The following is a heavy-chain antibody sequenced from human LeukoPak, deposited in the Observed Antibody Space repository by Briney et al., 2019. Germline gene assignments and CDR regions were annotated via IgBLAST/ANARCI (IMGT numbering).Heavy chain of an antibody. V-gene: IGHV4-59*01. J-gene: IGHJ6*03. Sequence: KASETLSLTCTVSGGSISSYYWSWIRQPPGKGLEWIGYIYYSGSTNYNPSLKSRVTISVDTSKNQFSLKLSSVTAADTAVYYCARVGPHSGYPNYYYYYMDVWGKGTTVTISS. CDR1: GGSISSYY. CDR3: ARVGPHSGYPNYYYYYMDV. D-gene: IGHD5-12*01. CDR2: IYYSGST.